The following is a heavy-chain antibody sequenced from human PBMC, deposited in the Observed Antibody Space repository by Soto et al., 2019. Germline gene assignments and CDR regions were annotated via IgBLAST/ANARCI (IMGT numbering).Heavy chain of an antibody. CDR1: GGTFSSYA. CDR3: ARGMKHYYGSGSNAFDI. V-gene: IGHV1-69*01. D-gene: IGHD3-10*01. J-gene: IGHJ3*02. CDR2: IIPIFGTA. Sequence: QVQLVQSGAEVKKPGSSVKVSCKASGGTFSSYAISWVRQAPGQGLEWMGGIIPIFGTANYAQKFQGRVTITADDSTSTAYMELSSLRSEDTAVYYCARGMKHYYGSGSNAFDIWGQGTMVTVSS.